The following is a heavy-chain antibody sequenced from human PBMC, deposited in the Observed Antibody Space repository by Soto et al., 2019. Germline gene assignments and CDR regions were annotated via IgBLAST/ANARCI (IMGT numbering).Heavy chain of an antibody. CDR1: GGSISSSSYY. V-gene: IGHV4-39*01. J-gene: IGHJ5*02. Sequence: QLQLQESGPGLVKPSETLSLTCTVSGGSISSSSYYWGWIRQPPGKGLEWIGSIYYSGSTYYNPSLKSRVSISADTSKNQFPLTLSSVTAADTAVYYCARQQWFGELSIDPWGQGTLVTVSS. D-gene: IGHD3-10*01. CDR3: ARQQWFGELSIDP. CDR2: IYYSGST.